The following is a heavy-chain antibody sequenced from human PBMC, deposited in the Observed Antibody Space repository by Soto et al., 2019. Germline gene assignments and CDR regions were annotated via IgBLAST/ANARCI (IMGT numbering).Heavy chain of an antibody. D-gene: IGHD1-26*01. CDR3: ARPYSGSPGDAFDI. V-gene: IGHV3-11*06. J-gene: IGHJ3*02. CDR2: ISSSSSYT. CDR1: GFTFSDYY. Sequence: LRLSCAASGFTFSDYYMSWIRQAPGKGLEWVSYISSSSSYTNYADSAKGRFTISRDNAKNSLYLQMNSLRAEDTAVYYCARPYSGSPGDAFDIWGQGTMVTVSS.